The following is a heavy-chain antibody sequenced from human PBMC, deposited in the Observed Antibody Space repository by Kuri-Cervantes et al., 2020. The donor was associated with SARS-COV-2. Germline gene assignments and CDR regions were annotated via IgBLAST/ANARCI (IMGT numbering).Heavy chain of an antibody. CDR2: IKQDGSEK. CDR1: GFTFSSYW. D-gene: IGHD6-19*01. Sequence: GESLKISCAASGFTFSSYWMSWVRQAPGKGLEWVANIKQDGSEKYYVDSVKGRFTISRDNAKNSLYLQMNSLRAEDTAVYYCARISGYSSGWLAFDIWGQGTMVTVSS. CDR3: ARISGYSSGWLAFDI. J-gene: IGHJ3*02. V-gene: IGHV3-7*04.